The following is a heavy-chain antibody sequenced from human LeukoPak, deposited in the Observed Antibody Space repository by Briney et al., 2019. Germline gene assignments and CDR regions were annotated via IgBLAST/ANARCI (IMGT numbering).Heavy chain of an antibody. Sequence: GGSLRLSCAASGFTFSSYWMHWVRQVPGKGLVWVSHINGDGSDTKYADSEKGRFTISRDNAKNTLYLQLNSLRAEDTAMYYCARGGGGYFDLWGQGTLVTVSS. J-gene: IGHJ4*02. CDR1: GFTFSSYW. D-gene: IGHD2-15*01. V-gene: IGHV3-74*03. CDR2: INGDGSDT. CDR3: ARGGGGYFDL.